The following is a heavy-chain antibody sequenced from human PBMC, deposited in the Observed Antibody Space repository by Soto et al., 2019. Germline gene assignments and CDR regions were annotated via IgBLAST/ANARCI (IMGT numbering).Heavy chain of an antibody. J-gene: IGHJ5*02. CDR1: GFSFGSHA. Sequence: QVQLVESGGGVVQPGTSLRLSCAASGFSFGSHAMHWVRQAPGKGLQWVAVISYHGVNKYYTDSVRGRFTVSRDNSKNTVYLQVDSLRSEATGVYHCVRGGYLQNPGSDAWGQGTLVTVSS. V-gene: IGHV3-30*04. CDR3: VRGGYLQNPGSDA. CDR2: ISYHGVNK. D-gene: IGHD5-18*01.